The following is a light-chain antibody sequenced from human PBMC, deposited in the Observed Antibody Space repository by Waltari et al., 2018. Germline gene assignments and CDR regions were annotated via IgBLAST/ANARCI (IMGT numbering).Light chain of an antibody. CDR2: WAS. CDR1: QSVLYNSDNKNY. V-gene: IGKV4-1*01. CDR3: QQYYGTPPRT. J-gene: IGKJ1*01. Sequence: DTVLTQSPDSLAVSLGERATINCKSSQSVLYNSDNKNYLAWYQQKPGQPPKLLIYWASTRESGVPDRFSGSGSGTDFTLTITSLQAEDVAVYYCQQYYGTPPRTFGQGTKVEIK.